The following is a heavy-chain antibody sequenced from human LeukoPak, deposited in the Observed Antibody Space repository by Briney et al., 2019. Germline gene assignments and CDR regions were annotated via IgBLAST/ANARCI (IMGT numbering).Heavy chain of an antibody. D-gene: IGHD2-21*01. Sequence: PSETLSLTCAVYGESFSGNYWSWIRQSPGKGLEWIGEINHSGSANYNPSLKSRVTISVDTSKNQFSLKLSSLTAADTAVYYCASEGDIGVAYWGQGTLVTVSS. CDR3: ASEGDIGVAY. CDR2: INHSGSA. CDR1: GESFSGNY. J-gene: IGHJ4*02. V-gene: IGHV4-34*01.